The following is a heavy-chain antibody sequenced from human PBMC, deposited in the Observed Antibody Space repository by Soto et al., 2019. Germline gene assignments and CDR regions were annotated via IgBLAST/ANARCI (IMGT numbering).Heavy chain of an antibody. J-gene: IGHJ4*02. D-gene: IGHD3-16*01. CDR2: TSYDGSNN. Sequence: QVQLVESGGGVVQPGTSLRISCVGSGFTFRSYVIHWVRQAPGKGLEWVALTSYDGSNNFYGDSVKGRFTISRHNSRNTVELQMDSLRFEDTALYYCARWGTTGGLDVWGQGTLVYVSS. CDR1: GFTFRSYV. CDR3: ARWGTTGGLDV. V-gene: IGHV3-33*05.